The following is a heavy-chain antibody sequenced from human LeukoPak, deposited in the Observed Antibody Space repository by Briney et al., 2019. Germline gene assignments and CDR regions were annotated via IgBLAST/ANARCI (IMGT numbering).Heavy chain of an antibody. CDR3: ARAISSFDY. CDR2: INPNSGGT. CDR1: GYTFSGYY. Sequence: ASVKLSCKASGYTFSGYYMHWVRQAPGQGLEWMGWINPNSGGTNYAQKVQGRVTMTRDTSISTAYRKLSRLRSDDTAVYYCARAISSFDYWGQGTLVTVSS. D-gene: IGHD3-3*01. J-gene: IGHJ4*02. V-gene: IGHV1-2*02.